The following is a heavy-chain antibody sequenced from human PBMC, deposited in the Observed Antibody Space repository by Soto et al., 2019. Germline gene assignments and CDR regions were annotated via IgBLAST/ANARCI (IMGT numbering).Heavy chain of an antibody. D-gene: IGHD3-9*01. V-gene: IGHV3-23*01. Sequence: GGFLRLSCAASGFTFSSYAMSWVRQAPGKGLEWVSAISGSGGSTYYADSVKGRFTISRDNSKNTLYLQMNSLRAEDTAVYYCAKMQGITIDIDAFDIWGQGTMVTVSS. CDR3: AKMQGITIDIDAFDI. CDR1: GFTFSSYA. J-gene: IGHJ3*02. CDR2: ISGSGGST.